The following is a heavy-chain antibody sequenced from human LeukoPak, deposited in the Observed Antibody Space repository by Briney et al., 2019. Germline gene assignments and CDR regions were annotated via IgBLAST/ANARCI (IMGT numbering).Heavy chain of an antibody. J-gene: IGHJ4*02. CDR1: GFTFRHYW. Sequence: PGGSLRLSCAASGFTFRHYWMNWVRQASGKGLEWVANIKPDGSEKRYADSVKGRFTISGDNAENSLYLQMNSLRAEYTAVYYCARVVGTDEGADYWGQGTLVTVSS. D-gene: IGHD1-7*01. CDR3: ARVVGTDEGADY. CDR2: IKPDGSEK. V-gene: IGHV3-7*04.